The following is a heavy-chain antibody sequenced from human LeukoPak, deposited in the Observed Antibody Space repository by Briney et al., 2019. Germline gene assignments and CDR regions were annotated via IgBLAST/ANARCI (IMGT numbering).Heavy chain of an antibody. V-gene: IGHV3-48*01. D-gene: IGHD1-26*01. CDR2: ISSSSSTI. J-gene: IGHJ5*02. CDR3: ARDNSYSTLWFDP. CDR1: GFTFSSYS. Sequence: GGSLRLSCAASGFTFSSYSMNWVRQAPGKGLEWVSYISSSSSTIYYADSVKGRFTISRDNAKNSLYLQMNSLRAEDTAMYYCARDNSYSTLWFDPWGQGTLVTVSS.